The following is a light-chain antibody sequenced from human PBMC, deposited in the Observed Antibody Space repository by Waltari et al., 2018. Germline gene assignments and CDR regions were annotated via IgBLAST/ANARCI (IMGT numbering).Light chain of an antibody. CDR3: QSYDSSLSGKV. Sequence: QSVLTQPPSVSGAPGHRVTIPCTWTPSHIRAGSAAYWYQQLPGTVPKLLIFVNSNRPSGVPDRFSGSKSGTSASLVITGLQAEDEADYYCQSYDSSLSGKVFGGGTKLTVL. CDR2: VNS. V-gene: IGLV1-40*01. J-gene: IGLJ2*01. CDR1: PSHIRAGSA.